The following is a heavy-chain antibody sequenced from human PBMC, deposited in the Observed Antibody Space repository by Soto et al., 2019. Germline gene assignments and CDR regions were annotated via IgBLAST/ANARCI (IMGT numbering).Heavy chain of an antibody. CDR2: IFSSGST. CDR1: GGSINTFY. J-gene: IGHJ4*02. CDR3: AREGSYSAYNFAHGIQLWSFDF. V-gene: IGHV4-4*07. D-gene: IGHD5-12*01. Sequence: SETLSLTCTVSGGSINTFYWSWVRQPAGKGLEWIGRIFSSGSTSFNPSLESRVAMSVETSKNHFSLNLSSVTAADMAVYYCAREGSYSAYNFAHGIQLWSFDFWDQGALVTVSS.